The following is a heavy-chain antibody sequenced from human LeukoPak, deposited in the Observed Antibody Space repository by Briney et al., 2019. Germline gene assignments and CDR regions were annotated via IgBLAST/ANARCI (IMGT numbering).Heavy chain of an antibody. CDR1: GFTFSSYA. D-gene: IGHD3-10*01. CDR3: AKDYYGSGTSMDV. Sequence: PGGSLRLSCAASGFTFSSYAMSWVRQAPGKGLEWVSAISGSGGSTYYADSVKGRFTISRDNAKNSLYLQMNSLRAEDTALYYCAKDYYGSGTSMDVWGKGTTVTVSS. J-gene: IGHJ6*03. V-gene: IGHV3-23*01. CDR2: ISGSGGST.